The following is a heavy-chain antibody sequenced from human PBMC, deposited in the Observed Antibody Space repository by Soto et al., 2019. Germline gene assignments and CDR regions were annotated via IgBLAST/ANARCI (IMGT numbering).Heavy chain of an antibody. V-gene: IGHV4-39*01. CDR3: ARGHVLVPADADY. Sequence: SETLSLTCTVSGGSISSSSYYWGWIRQPPGKGLEWIGSIYYSGGTNYNPSLKSRVTISVDTSKNQFSLKLSSMTAADPAVYYCARGHVLVPADADYWGQGTLVTVSS. CDR1: GGSISSSSYY. J-gene: IGHJ4*02. CDR2: IYYSGGT. D-gene: IGHD2-2*01.